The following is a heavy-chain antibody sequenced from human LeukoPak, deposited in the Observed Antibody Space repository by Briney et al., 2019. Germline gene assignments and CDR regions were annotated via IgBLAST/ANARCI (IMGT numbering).Heavy chain of an antibody. J-gene: IGHJ6*03. CDR3: ARSGYSYGLRYYYYYMDV. CDR2: MNPSSGNT. D-gene: IGHD5-18*01. CDR1: GYTFASYD. V-gene: IGHV1-8*01. Sequence: ASVKVSCKASGYTFASYDINWVRQATGQGLEWMGWMNPSSGNTGYAQKFQGRVTMTRNTSISTAYMELSSLRSEDTAVYYCARSGYSYGLRYYYYYMDVWGKGTTVTVSS.